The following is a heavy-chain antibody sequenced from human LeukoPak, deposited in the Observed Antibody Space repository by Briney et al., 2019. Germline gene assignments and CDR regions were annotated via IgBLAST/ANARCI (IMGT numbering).Heavy chain of an antibody. CDR2: INTNTGNP. D-gene: IGHD3-9*01. V-gene: IGHV7-4-1*02. CDR1: GYTFTSYA. J-gene: IGHJ4*02. Sequence: ASVKVSCKASGYTFTSYAMNWVRRAPGQGLEWMGWINTNTGNPTYAQGFTGRFVFSLDTSVSTAYLQISSLKAEDTAVYYCARDTRYFDWLSPLDYWGQGTLVTVSS. CDR3: ARDTRYFDWLSPLDY.